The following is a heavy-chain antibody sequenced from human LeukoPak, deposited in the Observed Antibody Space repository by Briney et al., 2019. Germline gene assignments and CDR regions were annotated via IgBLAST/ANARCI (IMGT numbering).Heavy chain of an antibody. J-gene: IGHJ6*04. CDR3: ARVLATVTTGGMDV. D-gene: IGHD4-17*01. V-gene: IGHV4-61*01. Sequence: KPSETLSLTCTVSGGSVSSGSHYWSWIRQPPGEGLEWIGYIYYSGSTNYNPSLKSRVTISVDTSENQFSLKLSSVTAADTAVYYCARVLATVTTGGMDVWGKGTTVTVSS. CDR1: GGSVSSGSHY. CDR2: IYYSGST.